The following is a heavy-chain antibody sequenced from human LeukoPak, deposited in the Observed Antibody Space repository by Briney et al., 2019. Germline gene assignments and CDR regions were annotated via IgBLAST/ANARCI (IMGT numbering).Heavy chain of an antibody. D-gene: IGHD3-10*01. CDR1: GGSINNYY. J-gene: IGHJ4*02. CDR3: ARGSPAGSGLEFFFDS. CDR2: IYTSGRT. V-gene: IGHV4-4*07. Sequence: SETLSLTCTVSGGSINNYYWSWIRQPAGEGLEWIGHIYTSGRTNYNPSLKGPVTMSVDTSKKQFSMELRSVTAADTAVYYCARGSPAGSGLEFFFDSWGQGTLVTVSS.